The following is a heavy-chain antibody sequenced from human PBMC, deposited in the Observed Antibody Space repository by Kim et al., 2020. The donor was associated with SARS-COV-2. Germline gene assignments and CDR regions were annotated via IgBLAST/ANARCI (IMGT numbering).Heavy chain of an antibody. CDR2: SGST. CDR3: ARDPQWLAR. V-gene: IGHV4-39*07. J-gene: IGHJ4*02. D-gene: IGHD6-19*01. Sequence: SGSTYYNPSLKSRVTISVDTSKNQFSLNLRSVTAADTAVYYCARDPQWLARWGQGTLVTVSS.